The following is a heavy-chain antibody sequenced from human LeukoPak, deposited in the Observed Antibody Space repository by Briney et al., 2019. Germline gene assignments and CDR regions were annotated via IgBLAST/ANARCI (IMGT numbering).Heavy chain of an antibody. CDR2: INPNSAGT. Sequence: ASVPVSCMASGYTLTGYYMHRVRQAPGQGLEWMGWINPNSAGTNYAKKFQGRVTMTSDTSISTAYMELSRLRSDDTAVYYCARGAFYYDNAFDIWGQGKMVTVSS. J-gene: IGHJ3*02. CDR1: GYTLTGYY. CDR3: ARGAFYYDNAFDI. D-gene: IGHD3-22*01. V-gene: IGHV1-2*02.